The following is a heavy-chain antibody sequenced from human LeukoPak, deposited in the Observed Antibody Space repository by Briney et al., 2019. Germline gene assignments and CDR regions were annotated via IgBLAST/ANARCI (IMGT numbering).Heavy chain of an antibody. CDR3: ARDAVEMATIRAFDI. CDR1: GGSISSYY. J-gene: IGHJ3*02. V-gene: IGHV4-59*01. CDR2: IYYSGST. D-gene: IGHD5-24*01. Sequence: ASETLSLTCTVSGGSISSYYWSWIRQPPGKGLEWIGYIYYSGSTNYNPSLKSRVTISVDTSKNQFSLKLSSVTAADTAVYYCARDAVEMATIRAFDIWGQGTMVTVSS.